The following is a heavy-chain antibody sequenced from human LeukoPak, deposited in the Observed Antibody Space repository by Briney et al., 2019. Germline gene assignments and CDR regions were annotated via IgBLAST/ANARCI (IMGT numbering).Heavy chain of an antibody. J-gene: IGHJ4*02. CDR3: AKGGKWDVTPFDY. CDR2: ISGSGGST. D-gene: IGHD1-26*01. V-gene: IGHV3-23*01. Sequence: GGSLRLSCAASGFTFSNYAMTWVRQAPGKGLEWVSAISGSGGSTYYADSVKGRFTISRDNSKNTLYLQMDSLRAEDTAVYYCAKGGKWDVTPFDYWGQGTLVTVSS. CDR1: GFTFSNYA.